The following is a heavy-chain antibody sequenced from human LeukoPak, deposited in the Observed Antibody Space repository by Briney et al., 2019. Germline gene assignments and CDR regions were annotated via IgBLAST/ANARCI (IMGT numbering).Heavy chain of an antibody. D-gene: IGHD6-19*01. Sequence: GASVKVSCKASGGTFSSYAISWVRQAPGQGLEWMGGIIPIFGTANYAQKFQGRVTMTEDTSTDTAYMELSSLRSEDTAVYYCATVGSGWYFAFDIWGQGTMVTVSS. CDR1: GGTFSSYA. V-gene: IGHV1-69*06. CDR3: ATVGSGWYFAFDI. J-gene: IGHJ3*02. CDR2: IIPIFGTA.